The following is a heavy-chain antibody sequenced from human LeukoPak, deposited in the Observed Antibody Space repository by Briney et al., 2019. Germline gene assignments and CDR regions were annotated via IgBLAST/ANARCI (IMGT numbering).Heavy chain of an antibody. CDR2: ISAYEGNT. V-gene: IGHV1-18*01. J-gene: IGHJ4*02. CDR1: GYTFTRYG. CDR3: ARDNAIIPAEIADY. Sequence: ASVKVSCKTSGYTFTRYGISWVRQAPGQGLGWMGWISAYEGNTKYAQKVQGRVSMTTDTSTSTAYMELRSLRSDDTAVYYCARDNAIIPAEIADYWGQGTQVTVSS. D-gene: IGHD2-2*01.